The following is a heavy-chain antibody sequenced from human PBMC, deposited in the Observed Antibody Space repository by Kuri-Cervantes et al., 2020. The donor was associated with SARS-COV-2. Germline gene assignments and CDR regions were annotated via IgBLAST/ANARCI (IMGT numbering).Heavy chain of an antibody. Sequence: ASVKVSCKASGYTFTSYYMHWVRQAPGQGLEWMGIINPSGGSTSYAQKFQGRVTMTRDTSTSTVYMELRSLRSDDTAVYYCARDFRVGATTLDYWGQGTLVTVSS. D-gene: IGHD1-26*01. J-gene: IGHJ4*02. CDR3: ARDFRVGATTLDY. CDR2: INPSGGST. CDR1: GYTFTSYY. V-gene: IGHV1-46*01.